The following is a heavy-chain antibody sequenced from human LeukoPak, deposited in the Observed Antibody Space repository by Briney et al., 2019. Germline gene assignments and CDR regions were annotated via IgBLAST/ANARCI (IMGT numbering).Heavy chain of an antibody. D-gene: IGHD3/OR15-3a*01. CDR3: ARPFGLGIVYWYFDL. V-gene: IGHV4-39*01. Sequence: KTSGTLSLTCTVSGGSNSSSSYYWGWIRQPPGKGLEWIGSIYYSGSTYYNPSPKSRVTISVDTSKNQFSLKLSSVTAADTAVYYCARPFGLGIVYWYFDLWGRGTLVTVSS. CDR1: GGSNSSSSYY. CDR2: IYYSGST. J-gene: IGHJ2*01.